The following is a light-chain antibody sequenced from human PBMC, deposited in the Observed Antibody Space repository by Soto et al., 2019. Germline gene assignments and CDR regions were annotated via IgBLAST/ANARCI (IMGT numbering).Light chain of an antibody. V-gene: IGKV3D-20*01. CDR2: DAS. J-gene: IGKJ4*01. CDR3: QQYGSSPLP. CDR1: QSVSSSY. Sequence: EIVLTQSPGTLSLSPGERATLSCRASQSVSSSYLAWYQQKPGLAPRLLIYDASSRATDIPDRFSASGSGTDFTLTISGLEPEDFAVYYCQQYGSSPLPFGGGTKVDI.